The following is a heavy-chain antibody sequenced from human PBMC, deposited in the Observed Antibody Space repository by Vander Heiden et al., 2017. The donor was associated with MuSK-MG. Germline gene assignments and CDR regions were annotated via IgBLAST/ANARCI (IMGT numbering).Heavy chain of an antibody. CDR1: GGSISSSSYY. V-gene: IGHV4-39*01. D-gene: IGHD1-26*01. CDR2: IYYSGST. Sequence: TCTVSGGSISSSSYYWGWIRQPPGKGLEWIGSIYYSGSTYYNPSLKSRVTISVDTSKNQFSLKLRSVTPADTALYDGARQTVGWFDPWGQGTVVTVFS. CDR3: ARQTVGWFDP. J-gene: IGHJ5*02.